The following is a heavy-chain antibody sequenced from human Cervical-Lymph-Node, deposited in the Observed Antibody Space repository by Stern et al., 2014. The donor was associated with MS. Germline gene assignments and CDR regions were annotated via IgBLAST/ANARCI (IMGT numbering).Heavy chain of an antibody. CDR2: INSSGGT. CDR1: GASFRDNY. V-gene: IGHV4-34*01. J-gene: IGHJ3*01. Sequence: QVQLQQWGAGLLRPSETLSLTCAVHGASFRDNYWSWIRQTPGKGLEWIGEINSSGGTHYNPSLMSRATLSVDPSRNQFSLKLSSLTAADTAMYYCARERKVERSARLLVSFDVWGQGTLVTVSS. D-gene: IGHD1-1*01. CDR3: ARERKVERSARLLVSFDV.